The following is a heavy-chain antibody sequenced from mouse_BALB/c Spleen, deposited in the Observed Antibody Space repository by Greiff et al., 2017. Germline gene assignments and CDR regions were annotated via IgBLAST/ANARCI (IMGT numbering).Heavy chain of an antibody. CDR2: ISTYYGNT. Sequence: VQLQESGPELVRPGVSVKISCKGSGYTFTDYAMHWVKQSHAKSLEWIGVISTYYGNTNYNQKFKGKATMTVDKSSSTAYMELARLTSEDSAIYYCAGSLYAMDYWGQGTSVTVSS. V-gene: IGHV1-67*01. J-gene: IGHJ4*01. CDR1: GYTFTDYA. CDR3: AGSLYAMDY.